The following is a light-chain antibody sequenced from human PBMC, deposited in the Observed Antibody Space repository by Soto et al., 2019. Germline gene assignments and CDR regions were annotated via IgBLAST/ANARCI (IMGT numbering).Light chain of an antibody. V-gene: IGKV4-1*01. Sequence: DIVMTQSPDSLAVSLGERATINCKSSQSVLYSSSQKNYLAWYQQKPGLPPKLLIYWASTRQSGVPDRFSASGSGTDFTLNISSLQAEDVAVYYCQQYYTTPQTFGQGTKLEIK. J-gene: IGKJ2*01. CDR1: QSVLYSSSQKNY. CDR2: WAS. CDR3: QQYYTTPQT.